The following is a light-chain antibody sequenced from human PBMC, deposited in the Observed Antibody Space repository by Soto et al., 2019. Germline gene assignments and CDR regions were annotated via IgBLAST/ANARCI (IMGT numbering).Light chain of an antibody. CDR1: QSVSNN. J-gene: IGKJ4*01. CDR2: HAA. Sequence: EIVMTQSPATLSVSPGERATLSCRASQSVSNNVAWYQQKPGQAPRLLIYHAATRATGIPARFSGSGSGTEVNLTISSLQSEDVAVYYCQQYNEWPLTFGGGTKVEIK. CDR3: QQYNEWPLT. V-gene: IGKV3-15*01.